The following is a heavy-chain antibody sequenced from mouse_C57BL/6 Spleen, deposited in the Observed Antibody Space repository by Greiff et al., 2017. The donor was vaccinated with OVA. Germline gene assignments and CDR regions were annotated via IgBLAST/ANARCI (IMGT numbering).Heavy chain of an antibody. J-gene: IGHJ2*01. CDR1: GYTFTSYW. CDR2: IDPSDSYT. Sequence: VKLQQPGAELVKPGASVKLSCKASGYTFTSYWMQWVKQRPGQGLEWIGEIDPSDSYTNYNQKFKGKATLTVDTSSSTAYMQLSSLTSEDSAVYYCARTRHYGSSGYFDYWGQGTTLTVSS. CDR3: ARTRHYGSSGYFDY. D-gene: IGHD1-1*01. V-gene: IGHV1-50*01.